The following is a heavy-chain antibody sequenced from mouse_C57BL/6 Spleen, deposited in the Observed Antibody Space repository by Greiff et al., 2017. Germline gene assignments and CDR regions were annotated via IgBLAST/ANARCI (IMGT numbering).Heavy chain of an antibody. CDR2: IYPGDGDT. D-gene: IGHD3-2*02. J-gene: IGHJ2*01. CDR3: ARGGDSSGFDY. Sequence: VQLQQSGPELVKPGASVTISCKASGYAFSSSWMNWVKQRPGKGLEWIGRIYPGDGDTNYNGKFKGKATLTADKSSSTAYMQLSSLTSEDSAVYFCARGGDSSGFDYWGQGTTLTVSS. V-gene: IGHV1-82*01. CDR1: GYAFSSSW.